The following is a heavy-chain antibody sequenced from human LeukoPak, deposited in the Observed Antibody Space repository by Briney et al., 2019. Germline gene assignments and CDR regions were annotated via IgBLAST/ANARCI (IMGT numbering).Heavy chain of an antibody. V-gene: IGHV4-34*01. CDR3: ASVEQWLGNYYFDY. J-gene: IGHJ4*02. Sequence: SETLSLTCAVYGGSFSGYYWSWIRQPPGKGLEWIGEINHSGSPNYNPSLKSRVTISVDTSKNQFSLKLSSVTAADTAVYYCASVEQWLGNYYFDYWGQGTLVTVSS. CDR1: GGSFSGYY. CDR2: INHSGSP. D-gene: IGHD6-19*01.